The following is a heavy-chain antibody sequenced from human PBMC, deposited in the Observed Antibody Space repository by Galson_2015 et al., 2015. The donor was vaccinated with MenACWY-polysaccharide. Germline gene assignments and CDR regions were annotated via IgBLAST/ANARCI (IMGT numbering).Heavy chain of an antibody. J-gene: IGHJ4*02. D-gene: IGHD5-12*01. CDR1: EFTFSGYW. CDR3: ARGGGGYGNFDY. V-gene: IGHV3-74*01. CDR2: ITGAGRTT. Sequence: SLRLSCAASEFTFSGYWMHWVRQAPGKGLVWVSRITGAGRTTSCADSVKGRFTISRDNAKHMLYLQMNSLRAEDTAVYYCARGGGGYGNFDYWGQGTLVTVSS.